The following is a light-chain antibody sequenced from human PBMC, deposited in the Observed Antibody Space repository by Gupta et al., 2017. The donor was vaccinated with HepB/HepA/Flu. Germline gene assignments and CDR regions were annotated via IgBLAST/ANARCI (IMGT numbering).Light chain of an antibody. J-gene: IGKJ2*01. Sequence: EIQITQSPPSLSASVGDRVTITCQASQDIKNFLNWFQQKAGKAPQLLIYSSSNLATGVPSRFSESGSGSRFTLTISGLQLEDKETYYCQQDDNLPYTFGQWTKLEI. CDR3: QQDDNLPYT. V-gene: IGKV1-33*01. CDR2: SSS. CDR1: QDIKNF.